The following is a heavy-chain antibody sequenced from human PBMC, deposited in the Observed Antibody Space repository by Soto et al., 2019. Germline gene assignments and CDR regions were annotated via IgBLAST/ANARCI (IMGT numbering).Heavy chain of an antibody. J-gene: IGHJ4*02. D-gene: IGHD3-3*01. V-gene: IGHV1-18*01. CDR2: ISGYNGDT. CDR1: GYTFSDYG. Sequence: QVRLVQSGAEVAKPGASVKVSCKSSGYTFSDYGISWVRQAPGQGLEWMGWISGYNGDTNYAHKFQGRVTMTTDTSTSTAYLELRSLRSDDTAVYYCARTGRFLEWLSTFDYWGQGNLVTVSS. CDR3: ARTGRFLEWLSTFDY.